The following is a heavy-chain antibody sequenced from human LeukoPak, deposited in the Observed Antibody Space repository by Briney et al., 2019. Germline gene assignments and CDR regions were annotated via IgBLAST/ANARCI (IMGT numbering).Heavy chain of an antibody. CDR1: GGSLSGYY. CDR2: IYHSGST. CDR3: ARGGRPKILTGFYGMDV. Sequence: PSETLSLTCAVDGGSLSGYYWSWIRQHPGKGLEWIGYIYHSGSTYYNPSLKSRVTISVDRSKNQFSLKLSSVTAADTAVYYCARGGRPKILTGFYGMDVWGQGTTVTVS. V-gene: IGHV4-34*01. J-gene: IGHJ6*02. D-gene: IGHD3-9*01.